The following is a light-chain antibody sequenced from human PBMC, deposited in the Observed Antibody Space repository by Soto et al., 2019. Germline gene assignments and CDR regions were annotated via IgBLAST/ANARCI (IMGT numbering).Light chain of an antibody. CDR1: QGISDY. CDR3: RKYNSAPRT. Sequence: DIQMTQSPSSLSAYVGDRVTITCRASQGISDYLAWFQQKPGKVPKLLIFAASTLQSGVPSRFRGSGSGTDFTLTISSLQPEDVATYYCRKYNSAPRTFGQGTKLEIK. J-gene: IGKJ2*01. CDR2: AAS. V-gene: IGKV1-27*01.